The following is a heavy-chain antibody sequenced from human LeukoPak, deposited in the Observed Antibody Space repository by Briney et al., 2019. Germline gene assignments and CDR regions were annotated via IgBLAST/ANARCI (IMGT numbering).Heavy chain of an antibody. CDR3: ARAAGYSSSLDFDY. J-gene: IGHJ4*02. CDR1: GFTVSSNY. CDR2: IYSGGST. D-gene: IGHD6-13*01. V-gene: IGHV3-66*01. Sequence: GGSLRLSCAASGFTVSSNYMSWVRQAPGKGLEWVSVIYSGGSTYYADSVKGRFTISRDNSKNTLYLQMNSLRAEDTAVYYCARAAGYSSSLDFDYWGQGTLVTVSS.